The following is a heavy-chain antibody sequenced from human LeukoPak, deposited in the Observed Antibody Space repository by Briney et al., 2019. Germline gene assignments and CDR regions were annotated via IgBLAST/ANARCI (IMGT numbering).Heavy chain of an antibody. CDR3: ARAMVGATTNCFDP. J-gene: IGHJ5*02. D-gene: IGHD1-26*01. CDR1: GGSISSYY. CDR2: IYTSGST. V-gene: IGHV4-4*07. Sequence: SETLSLTCTVSGGSISSYYWSWIRQPAGKGLEWIGRIYTSGSTNYNPSLKSRVTMSVDTSKNQFSLKLSSVTAADTAVYYCARAMVGATTNCFDPWAQGPLVTVSS.